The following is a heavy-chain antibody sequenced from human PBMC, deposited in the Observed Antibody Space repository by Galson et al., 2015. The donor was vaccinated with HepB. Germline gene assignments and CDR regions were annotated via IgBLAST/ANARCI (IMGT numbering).Heavy chain of an antibody. CDR1: GFIFSNYG. CDR3: ARDSGNGGSQD. J-gene: IGHJ4*02. CDR2: ISYDGSYK. Sequence: SLRLSCAASGFIFSNYGMQWVRQAPGKGLEWVAHISYDGSYKHYADSVKGRLTISRDNAKNTLFLQMNSLRAEDTAVYYCARDSGNGGSQDWGQGTLVSVSS. V-gene: IGHV3-33*01. D-gene: IGHD2-8*01.